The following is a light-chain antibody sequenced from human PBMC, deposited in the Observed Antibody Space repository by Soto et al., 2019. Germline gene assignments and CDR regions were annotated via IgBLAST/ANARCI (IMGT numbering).Light chain of an antibody. CDR1: SSNIGNKY. V-gene: IGLV1-51*01. CDR2: DNN. Sequence: QSVLTQPPAVSAAPGQKVTISCSGTSSNIGNKYVSWYQQLPGTAPKLLIYDNNKRPSGIPDRFSGSKSGTSATLGITGLQTGDEADYYCGTWDSSLSEMVFGAGTKLTVL. CDR3: GTWDSSLSEMV. J-gene: IGLJ2*01.